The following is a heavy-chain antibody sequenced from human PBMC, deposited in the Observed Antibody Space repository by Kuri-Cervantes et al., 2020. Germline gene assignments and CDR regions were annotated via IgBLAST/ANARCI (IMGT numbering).Heavy chain of an antibody. V-gene: IGHV3-7*01. Sequence: GGSLRLSCVASGFTFSNYWMSWVRQAPGKGLEWVANIKQDESEKYYVDSVKGRFTISRDNAKSSSYLQMNNLRAEDTAVYFCARGHYGLDIWGQGTTVTVSS. CDR3: ARGHYGLDI. CDR2: IKQDESEK. J-gene: IGHJ6*02. CDR1: GFTFSNYW.